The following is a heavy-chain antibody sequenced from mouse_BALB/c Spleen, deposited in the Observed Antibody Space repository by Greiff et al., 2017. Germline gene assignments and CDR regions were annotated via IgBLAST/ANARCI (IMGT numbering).Heavy chain of an antibody. CDR1: GFSLTSYG. V-gene: IGHV2-9*02. Sequence: QVQLKESGPGLVAPSQSLSITCTVSGFSLTSYGVHWVRQPPGKGLEWLGVIWAGGSTNYNSALMSRLSISKDNSKSQVFLKMNSLQTDDTAMYYCARGGGLPGYWYFDVWGAGTTVTVSS. D-gene: IGHD2-2*01. CDR3: ARGGGLPGYWYFDV. CDR2: IWAGGST. J-gene: IGHJ1*01.